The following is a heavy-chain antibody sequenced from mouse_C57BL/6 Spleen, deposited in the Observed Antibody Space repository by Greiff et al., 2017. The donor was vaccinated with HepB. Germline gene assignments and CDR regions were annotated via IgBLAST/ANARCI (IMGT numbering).Heavy chain of an antibody. CDR3: ARYGSSLYAMDY. Sequence: QVQLQQSGPELVKPGASVKISCKASGYAFSSSWMNWVKQRPGKGLEWIGRIYPGDGDTNYNGKFKGKATLTADKSSSTAYMQLSSLTSADSAVYFCARYGSSLYAMDYWGQGTSVTVSS. J-gene: IGHJ4*01. D-gene: IGHD1-1*01. CDR1: GYAFSSSW. V-gene: IGHV1-82*01. CDR2: IYPGDGDT.